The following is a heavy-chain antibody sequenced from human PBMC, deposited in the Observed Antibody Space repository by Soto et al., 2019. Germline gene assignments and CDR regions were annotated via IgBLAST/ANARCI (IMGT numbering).Heavy chain of an antibody. CDR1: GFSFTTYG. V-gene: IGHV3-33*01. Sequence: QVQLVESGGGWVQPGRSLRLSCEATGFSFTTYGMHWVRQAPGKGLEWVAVIGYDGNNKYYADSVEGRFTISRDNSKNTVYLQMKSLRDDDTAVYYCARGGLTGIVGIFGIPLDIWGHGTVVTVSS. D-gene: IGHD2-21*01. CDR3: ARGGLTGIVGIFGIPLDI. CDR2: IGYDGNNK. J-gene: IGHJ3*02.